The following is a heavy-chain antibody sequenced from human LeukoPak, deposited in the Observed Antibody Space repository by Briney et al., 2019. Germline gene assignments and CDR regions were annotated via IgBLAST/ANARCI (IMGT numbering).Heavy chain of an antibody. CDR1: GGSISSSNW. Sequence: SGTLSLTCAVSGGSISSSNWWSWVRQPPGKGLEWIGYIYYSGSTNYNPPLKSRVTISVDTSKNQFSLKLSSVTAADTAVYYCARGGASRYYYYYMDVWGKGTTVTVSS. V-gene: IGHV4-4*02. D-gene: IGHD1-26*01. J-gene: IGHJ6*03. CDR3: ARGGASRYYYYYMDV. CDR2: IYYSGST.